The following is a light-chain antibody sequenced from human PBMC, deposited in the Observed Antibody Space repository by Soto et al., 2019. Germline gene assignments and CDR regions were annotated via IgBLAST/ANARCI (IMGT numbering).Light chain of an antibody. CDR2: DAS. CDR3: QQRSNWPWT. CDR1: QSVSSY. J-gene: IGKJ1*01. V-gene: IGKV3-11*01. Sequence: EIVLTQSPATLSLSPAERATLSCRASQSVSSYLAWYQQKPGQAPRLLIYDASNRATGIPARFSGSGSGTDFTLTISSLGPEDFAVYYCQQRSNWPWTFGQGTMVEIK.